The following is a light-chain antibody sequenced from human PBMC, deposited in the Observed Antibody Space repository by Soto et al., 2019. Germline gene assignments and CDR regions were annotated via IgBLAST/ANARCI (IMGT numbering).Light chain of an antibody. CDR3: QQYDNLQLT. CDR1: QSISSW. CDR2: DAS. J-gene: IGKJ4*01. Sequence: DIQMTQSPSTLSASVGDRVTITCRASQSISSWLAWYQQKPGKAPKLLIYDASSLETGVPSRFSGSGSGTDFTFTISSLQPEDIATYYCQQYDNLQLTFGGGTKVDIK. V-gene: IGKV1-5*01.